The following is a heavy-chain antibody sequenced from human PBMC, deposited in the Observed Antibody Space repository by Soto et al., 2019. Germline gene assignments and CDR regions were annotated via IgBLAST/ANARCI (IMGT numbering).Heavy chain of an antibody. Sequence: GASVKVSCKVSGYTLTELSMHWVRQAPGKGLEWMGGFDPEDGETIYAQKFQGRVTMTEDTSTDTAYMELSSLRSEDTAVYYCATEGPGPTGTTKGYFDYWGQGALVTVSS. J-gene: IGHJ4*02. D-gene: IGHD1-7*01. V-gene: IGHV1-24*01. CDR3: ATEGPGPTGTTKGYFDY. CDR1: GYTLTELS. CDR2: FDPEDGET.